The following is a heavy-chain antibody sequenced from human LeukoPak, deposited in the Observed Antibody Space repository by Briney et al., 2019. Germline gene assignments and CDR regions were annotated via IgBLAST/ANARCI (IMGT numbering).Heavy chain of an antibody. Sequence: SETLSLTCTVSGGSISSSSYYWGWIRQPPGKGLEWIGSIYYSGSTYYNPSLKSRVTISVDTSKNQFSLKLSSVTAADTAVYYCARVRSGSSSRGPHFDCWGQGTLVTVSS. CDR3: ARVRSGSSSRGPHFDC. CDR1: GGSISSSSYY. D-gene: IGHD6-6*01. J-gene: IGHJ4*02. V-gene: IGHV4-39*07. CDR2: IYYSGST.